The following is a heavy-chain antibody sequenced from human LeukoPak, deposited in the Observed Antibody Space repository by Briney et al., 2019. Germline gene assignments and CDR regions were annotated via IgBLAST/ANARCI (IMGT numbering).Heavy chain of an antibody. CDR2: ISGGAGST. V-gene: IGHV3-23*01. J-gene: IGHJ6*03. D-gene: IGHD3-3*01. CDR3: AKDKYNFWSGSNYYYMDV. Sequence: SGGSLRLSCAASAITFSTYAMSWDRQAPGKGLECVSVISGGAGSTYYADSVKGRFTISRDNSKNTLYLQMNSLRAEDTAVYYCAKDKYNFWSGSNYYYMDVWGKGTTVTVSS. CDR1: AITFSTYA.